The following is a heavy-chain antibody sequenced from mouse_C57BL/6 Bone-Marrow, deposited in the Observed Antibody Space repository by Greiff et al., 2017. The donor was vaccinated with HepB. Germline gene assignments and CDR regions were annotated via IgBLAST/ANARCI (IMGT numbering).Heavy chain of an antibody. CDR3: AGGNSYFDY. J-gene: IGHJ2*01. V-gene: IGHV1-69*01. Sequence: QVQLQQPGAELVMPGASVKLSCKASGYTFTSYWMHWVKQRPGQGLEWIGEIDPSDSYTNYNQQFKGKSTLTVDKSSSTAYMQLSSLTSEDSAVYYCAGGNSYFDYWGQGTTLTVSS. D-gene: IGHD2-1*01. CDR2: IDPSDSYT. CDR1: GYTFTSYW.